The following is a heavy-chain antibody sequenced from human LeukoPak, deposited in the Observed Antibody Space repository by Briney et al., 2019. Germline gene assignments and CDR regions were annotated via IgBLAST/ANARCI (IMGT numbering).Heavy chain of an antibody. CDR2: IYYSGST. J-gene: IGHJ3*02. Sequence: KSSETLSLTCTVSGGSISSYYWSWIRQPPGKGLEWIGYIYYSGSTNYNPSLKSRVTISVDTSKNQFSLKLSPVTAADTAVYYCARRYCSSTSCYWDAFDIWGQGTMVTVSS. CDR3: ARRYCSSTSCYWDAFDI. V-gene: IGHV4-59*01. D-gene: IGHD2-2*01. CDR1: GGSISSYY.